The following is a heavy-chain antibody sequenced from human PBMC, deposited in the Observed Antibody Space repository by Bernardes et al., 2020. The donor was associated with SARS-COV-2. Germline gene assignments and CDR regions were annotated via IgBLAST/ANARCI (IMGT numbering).Heavy chain of an antibody. Sequence: SVKVSCKASGYTLGNYYLHWVRQAPGQRPEWLGVINPSGGTTRYSQQFRGRVTMTADRSTSVVYMELSSLTSDDTAVYYCAREGTIYGIMIPFEFWGQGTQITVSS. CDR3: AREGTIYGIMIPFEF. CDR1: GYTLGNYY. CDR2: INPSGGTT. D-gene: IGHD1-1*01. V-gene: IGHV1-46*01. J-gene: IGHJ4*02.